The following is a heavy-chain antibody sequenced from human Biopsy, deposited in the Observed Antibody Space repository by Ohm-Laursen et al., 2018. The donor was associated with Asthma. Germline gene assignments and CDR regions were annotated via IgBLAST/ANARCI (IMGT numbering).Heavy chain of an antibody. Sequence: SSVKVSCKSLGGTFNTYVIGWVRPAPGQGLEWMGGTNSVFGTTTYPQKFQDRVTITADDSTSTVYMELSSLRSEDTAVYYCARKAGSCISRTCYSLDFWGQGTLVTVSS. CDR3: ARKAGSCISRTCYSLDF. D-gene: IGHD2-2*01. V-gene: IGHV1-69*01. CDR1: GGTFNTYV. CDR2: TNSVFGTT. J-gene: IGHJ4*02.